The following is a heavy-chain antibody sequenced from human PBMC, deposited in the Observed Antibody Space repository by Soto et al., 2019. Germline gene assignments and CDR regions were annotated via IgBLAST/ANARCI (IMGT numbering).Heavy chain of an antibody. CDR3: ARYSGCYCHYLDF. Sequence: GESLKISCKGSGYSFASHWVAWVRQMPEKGLEWIGTIYPGDSDTKYSSAFRGHVTISADTSVSTAYLQWRSLEATDSAIYYCARYSGCYCHYLDFWGQGTRVTASS. J-gene: IGHJ4*02. CDR2: IYPGDSDT. D-gene: IGHD1-26*01. CDR1: GYSFASHW. V-gene: IGHV5-51*01.